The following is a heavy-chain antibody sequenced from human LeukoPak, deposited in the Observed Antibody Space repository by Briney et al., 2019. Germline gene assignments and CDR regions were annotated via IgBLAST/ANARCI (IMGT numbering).Heavy chain of an antibody. Sequence: ASVKVSCKASGYTFTIYDINWVRQATGQGLEWMGWMNPNIGNTVYAQKFHGRVTMTTNTSISTAYMELSSLRSEDTAVYYCARRIWDSSGWYSGHWFEPWGEGTLVSVSS. CDR2: MNPNIGNT. J-gene: IGHJ5*02. D-gene: IGHD6-19*01. CDR1: GYTFTIYD. V-gene: IGHV1-8*01. CDR3: ARRIWDSSGWYSGHWFEP.